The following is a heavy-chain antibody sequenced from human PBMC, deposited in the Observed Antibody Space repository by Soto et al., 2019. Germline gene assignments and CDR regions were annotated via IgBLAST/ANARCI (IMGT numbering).Heavy chain of an antibody. CDR3: AKTLTNDTY. CDR1: GFTFSSYG. J-gene: IGHJ4*02. CDR2: ISYDGSNK. V-gene: IGHV3-30*18. D-gene: IGHD3-9*01. Sequence: QVQLVESGGGVVQPGRSLRLSCAASGFTFSSYGMHWVRQAPGKGLEWVAVISYDGSNKYYADSVKGRFTISRDNSKNTLYLQMNSLRAEDTAVYYCAKTLTNDTYWGQGTLVTVSS.